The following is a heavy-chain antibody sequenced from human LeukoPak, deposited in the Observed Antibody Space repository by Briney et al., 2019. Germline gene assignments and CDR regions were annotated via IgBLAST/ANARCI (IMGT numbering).Heavy chain of an antibody. CDR3: ARNYGDYFSGFGGPDY. J-gene: IGHJ4*02. CDR1: GFTFSSYG. CDR2: ISYDGSNI. Sequence: GGSLRLSCAASGFTFSSYGMHWVRQAPGKGLEWVAVISYDGSNINYAESVKGRFTISRDNAKNSLYLQMNSLRAEDTAVYYCARNYGDYFSGFGGPDYWGQGTLVTVSS. V-gene: IGHV3-30*03. D-gene: IGHD4-17*01.